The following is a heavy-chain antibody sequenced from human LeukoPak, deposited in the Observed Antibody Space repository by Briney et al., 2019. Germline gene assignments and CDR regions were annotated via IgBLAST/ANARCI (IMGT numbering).Heavy chain of an antibody. CDR2: INPSGGST. CDR3: ARDRGIDYYGSGSYYRHYYYYMDV. J-gene: IGHJ6*03. CDR1: GYTFTSYY. D-gene: IGHD3-10*01. Sequence: ASVKVSCKASGYTFTSYYMHWVRQAPGQGLEWMGIINPSGGSTSYAQKFQGRVTMTRDMSTSTAYMELSRLRSDDTAVYYCARDRGIDYYGSGSYYRHYYYYMDVWGKGTTVTVSS. V-gene: IGHV1-46*01.